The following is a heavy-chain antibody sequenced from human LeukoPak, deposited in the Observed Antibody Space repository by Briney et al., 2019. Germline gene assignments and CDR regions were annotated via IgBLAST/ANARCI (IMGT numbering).Heavy chain of an antibody. D-gene: IGHD2-21*02. V-gene: IGHV3-30*04. J-gene: IGHJ4*02. Sequence: PGRSLRLSCAASGFTFSSYAMQWVRQAPGKGLEWVAVISYSGGDNKYYADSVNGRFTISRDNSKNTLFLQMNSLRPEDTAVYYCARDPTAISNQPQYYFDFWGQGTLVTVSS. CDR1: GFTFSSYA. CDR2: ISYSGGDNK. CDR3: ARDPTAISNQPQYYFDF.